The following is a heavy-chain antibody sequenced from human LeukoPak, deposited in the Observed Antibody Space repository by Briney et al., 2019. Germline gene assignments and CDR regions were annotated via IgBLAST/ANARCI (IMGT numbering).Heavy chain of an antibody. J-gene: IGHJ5*02. CDR2: ISPYNGNT. D-gene: IGHD4-17*01. Sequence: ASVKVSCKASGYPFTSYGINWVRQAPGQGLEWMGWISPYNGNTKYAEEIQRRVTITTDTSTSTAYMELRSLSSDDTAVYYCARDQRGYGDSSGASKWIDPWGQGTLVTVSS. CDR1: GYPFTSYG. CDR3: ARDQRGYGDSSGASKWIDP. V-gene: IGHV1-18*01.